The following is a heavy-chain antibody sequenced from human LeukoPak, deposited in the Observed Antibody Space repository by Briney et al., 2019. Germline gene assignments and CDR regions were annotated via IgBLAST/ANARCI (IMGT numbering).Heavy chain of an antibody. CDR2: IGNTET. CDR1: GFPFETNA. D-gene: IGHD5-18*01. J-gene: IGHJ4*02. V-gene: IGHV3-23*01. CDR3: AKDWIQFNRVFDCFDS. Sequence: GGSLRLSYATSGFPFETNAMSWVRQAPGKGLEWVATIGNTETFYADSVTGRFTISRDNSKNTVNLQMNRLRVEDTAIFYCAKDWIQFNRVFDCFDSWGQGTLVTVSS.